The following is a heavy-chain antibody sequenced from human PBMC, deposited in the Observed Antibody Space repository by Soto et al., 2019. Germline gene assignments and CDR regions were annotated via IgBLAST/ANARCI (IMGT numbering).Heavy chain of an antibody. CDR3: ARALTRPYSSHSGGWFDP. Sequence: QVQLVESGGGVVQPGRSLRLSCAASGFTFSSYGMHWVRQAPGKGLEWVAVIWYDGSNKYYADSVKGRFTISRDNSKNTLYLQMNSLRAEDTAVYYCARALTRPYSSHSGGWFDPWGQGTLVTVSS. CDR2: IWYDGSNK. J-gene: IGHJ5*02. CDR1: GFTFSSYG. V-gene: IGHV3-33*01. D-gene: IGHD6-13*01.